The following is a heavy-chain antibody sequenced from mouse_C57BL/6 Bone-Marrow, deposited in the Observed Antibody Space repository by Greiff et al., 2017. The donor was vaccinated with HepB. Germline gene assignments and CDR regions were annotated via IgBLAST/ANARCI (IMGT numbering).Heavy chain of an antibody. CDR1: GYTFTSYW. D-gene: IGHD1-1*01. CDR3: AKGDYGSSFDY. V-gene: IGHV1-55*01. CDR2: IYPGSGST. Sequence: QVHVKQPGAELVKPGASVKMSCKASGYTFTSYWITWVKQRPGQGLEWIGDIYPGSGSTNYNEKFKSKATLTVDTSSSTAYMQLSSLTSEDSAVYDCAKGDYGSSFDYWGQGTTLTVSS. J-gene: IGHJ2*01.